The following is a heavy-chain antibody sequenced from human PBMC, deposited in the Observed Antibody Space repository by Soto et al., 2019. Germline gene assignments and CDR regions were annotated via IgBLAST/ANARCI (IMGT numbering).Heavy chain of an antibody. CDR3: AGDRVYYKGDY. CDR1: GFIFTDYW. V-gene: IGHV3-7*01. Sequence: EVQLVESGGGLVQPGGSLRLSCAASGFIFTDYWMGWVRQAPGKGLEWVATIMKDGGVKKYVDSVKGRSTISRDNAKNSLFLQMNSLRVEDTTVYYCAGDRVYYKGDYWGQGTVVTVSS. J-gene: IGHJ4*02. D-gene: IGHD1-26*01. CDR2: IMKDGGVK.